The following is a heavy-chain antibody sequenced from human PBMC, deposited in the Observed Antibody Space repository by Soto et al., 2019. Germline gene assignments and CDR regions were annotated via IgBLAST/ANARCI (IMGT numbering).Heavy chain of an antibody. V-gene: IGHV1-69*01. CDR1: GGSFSSNA. J-gene: IGHJ3*02. D-gene: IGHD1-26*01. Sequence: QVQLVQSGAEVKKPGSSVKVSCKASGGSFSSNAISWVRQAPGQGLEWMGGIIPILGSANYAQKFQDRLTITADGSTTTTYMELNSLRSEDAAVYYCASRERVEACDIWGQGTLVTVSS. CDR2: IIPILGSA. CDR3: ASRERVEACDI.